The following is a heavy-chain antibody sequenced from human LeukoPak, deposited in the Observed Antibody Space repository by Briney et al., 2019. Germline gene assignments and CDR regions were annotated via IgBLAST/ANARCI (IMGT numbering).Heavy chain of an antibody. V-gene: IGHV3-74*01. CDR2: INSDGSST. J-gene: IGHJ4*02. Sequence: PGGSLRLSCAASGFTFSSYWMHWVRQAPGKGLVWVSRINSDGSSTSYADSVKGRFTISRDNAKNTLYLQMNSLGAEDTAVYYCASGDYGDYVATGSINYWGQGTLVTVSS. D-gene: IGHD4-17*01. CDR3: ASGDYGDYVATGSINY. CDR1: GFTFSSYW.